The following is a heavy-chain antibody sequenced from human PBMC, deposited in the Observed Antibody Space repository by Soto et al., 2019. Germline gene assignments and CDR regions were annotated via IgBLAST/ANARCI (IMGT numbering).Heavy chain of an antibody. CDR3: ARDPAPSYCSSTSCYGQHFFYYYYMDV. CDR1: GFTFSNYG. Sequence: GGSLRLSCAASGFTFSNYGMHWVRQAPGKGLEWVAVIWYDGSNKYYADSVKGRFTISRDNSKNTLYLQMNSLRAEDTAVYYCARDPAPSYCSSTSCYGQHFFYYYYMDVWGKGTTVTVSS. J-gene: IGHJ6*03. CDR2: IWYDGSNK. V-gene: IGHV3-33*01. D-gene: IGHD2-2*01.